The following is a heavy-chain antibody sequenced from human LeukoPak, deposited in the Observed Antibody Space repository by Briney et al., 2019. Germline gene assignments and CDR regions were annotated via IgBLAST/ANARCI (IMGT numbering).Heavy chain of an antibody. CDR3: AREPGGTYYDSSGHPVYWFFDL. CDR2: SFYSVNN. D-gene: IGHD3-22*01. J-gene: IGHJ2*01. V-gene: IGHV4-59*01. Sequence: PSETVSLTCTVSGDSNSSYYWNWIRQPPGEGLELIGDSFYSVNNNYNPSLNSRATISVDTSKNQFSLKLSSVPAADTAVYYCAREPGGTYYDSSGHPVYWFFDLWGRGTLATVSS. CDR1: GDSNSSYY.